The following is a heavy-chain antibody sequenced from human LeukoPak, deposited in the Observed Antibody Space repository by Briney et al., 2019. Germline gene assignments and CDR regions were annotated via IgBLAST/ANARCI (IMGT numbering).Heavy chain of an antibody. J-gene: IGHJ5*02. Sequence: PGGSLRLSCAASGFTFSSYEMNWVRQAPGKGLEWVSYISSSGSTIYYADSVKGRFTISRDNAKNSLYLQMNSLRAEDTAVYYCARDFSGWSVDPWGRGTLVTVSS. D-gene: IGHD6-19*01. V-gene: IGHV3-48*03. CDR1: GFTFSSYE. CDR3: ARDFSGWSVDP. CDR2: ISSSGSTI.